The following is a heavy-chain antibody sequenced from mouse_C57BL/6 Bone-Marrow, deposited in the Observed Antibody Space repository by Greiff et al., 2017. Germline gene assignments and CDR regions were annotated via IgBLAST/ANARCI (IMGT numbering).Heavy chain of an antibody. V-gene: IGHV1-81*01. D-gene: IGHD2-2*01. CDR1: GYTFTSYG. CDR2: IYPGSGNT. CDR3: ARGGYGIWYFDV. Sequence: VQLQQSGAELARPGASVKLSCKASGYTFTSYGISWVKQRTGQGLEWIGEIYPGSGNTYYNEKFKGKATLTAEKSSSTAYMELRSLTSEDDAVYFCARGGYGIWYFDVWGTGTTVTVSS. J-gene: IGHJ1*03.